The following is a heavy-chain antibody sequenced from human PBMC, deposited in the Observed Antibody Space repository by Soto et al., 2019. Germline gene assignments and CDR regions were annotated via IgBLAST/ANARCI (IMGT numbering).Heavy chain of an antibody. Sequence: QVQLVESGGGVVQPGRSLRLSCAASGFTFSSYGMHWVRQAPGKGLEWVAVIWYDGSNKYYADSVKGRFTISRDNSKNTLYLQMNSLRAGDTAVEYWARDLKYLRGCSCYSRGAFDIWGQGTMVTVSS. CDR3: ARDLKYLRGCSCYSRGAFDI. V-gene: IGHV3-33*01. CDR1: GFTFSSYG. J-gene: IGHJ3*02. CDR2: IWYDGSNK. D-gene: IGHD2-15*01.